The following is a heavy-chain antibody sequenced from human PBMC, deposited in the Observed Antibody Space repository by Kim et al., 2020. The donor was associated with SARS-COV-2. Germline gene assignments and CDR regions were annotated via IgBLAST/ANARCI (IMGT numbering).Heavy chain of an antibody. CDR3: ARDRQRAGTGVDY. CDR1: GDSVSSNSAA. Sequence: TLSLTCYISGDSVSSNSAAWNWIRQSPSRGLEWLGRTYYRSKWYTDYALSVKGRITINPDTSKNQFSLQLNSVTPEDTAVYYCARDRQRAGTGVDYWGQGTLVTVSS. CDR2: TYYRSKWYT. V-gene: IGHV6-1*01. D-gene: IGHD6-19*01. J-gene: IGHJ4*02.